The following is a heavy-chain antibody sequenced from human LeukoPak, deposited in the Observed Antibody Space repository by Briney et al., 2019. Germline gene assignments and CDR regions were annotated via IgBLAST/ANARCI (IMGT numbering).Heavy chain of an antibody. Sequence: GGSLRLSCAASGFTFSSYAMHWVRQAPGKGLEWVAVISYDGSNKYYADSVKGRFTISRDNSKNTLYLQMNSLRAEDTAVYYCARDQDDSGSYYQGFDYWGQGTLVTVSS. D-gene: IGHD1-26*01. J-gene: IGHJ4*02. CDR1: GFTFSSYA. CDR3: ARDQDDSGSYYQGFDY. CDR2: ISYDGSNK. V-gene: IGHV3-30*04.